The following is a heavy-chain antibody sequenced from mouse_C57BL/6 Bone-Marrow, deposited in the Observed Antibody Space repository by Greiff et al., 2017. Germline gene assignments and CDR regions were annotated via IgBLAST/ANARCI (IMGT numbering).Heavy chain of an antibody. CDR3: ARLDPWNATDY. CDR2: FHPYNDDT. J-gene: IGHJ4*01. CDR1: GYTFTTYP. V-gene: IGHV1-47*01. Sequence: VQLVESGAELVKPGASVKMSCKASGYTFTTYPIEWMKQNHGKSLEWIGNFHPYNDDTKYNEKFKGKATLTVEKASSTVYLELTRLTSDDSAVHYCARLDPWNATDYWGQGTSVTVSS.